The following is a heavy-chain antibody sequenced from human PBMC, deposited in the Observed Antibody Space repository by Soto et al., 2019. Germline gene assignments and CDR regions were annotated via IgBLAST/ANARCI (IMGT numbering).Heavy chain of an antibody. CDR1: GFTFSSYG. V-gene: IGHV3-30*18. CDR3: AKPQSITMIVVVNPPAY. D-gene: IGHD3-22*01. J-gene: IGHJ4*02. Sequence: GGSLRLSCAASGFTFSSYGMHWVRQAPGKGLEWVAVISYDGSNKYYADSVKGRFTISRDNSKNTLYLQMNSLRAEDTAVYYCAKPQSITMIVVVNPPAYWGQGSLVTVSS. CDR2: ISYDGSNK.